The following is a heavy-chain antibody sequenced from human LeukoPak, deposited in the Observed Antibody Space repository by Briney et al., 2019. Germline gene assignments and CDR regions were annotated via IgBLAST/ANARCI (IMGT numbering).Heavy chain of an antibody. CDR2: IYPGDSDT. J-gene: IGHJ3*02. D-gene: IGHD2-2*02. V-gene: IGHV5-51*01. Sequence: GESLKISCKGSGYSFSSYWIGWVRQMPGKGLEWMGIIYPGDSDTRYSPSFQGQVTISADKSISTAYLQWSSLKASDTAMYYCARSGEKGKIVVVPAAISAFDIWGQGTMVTVSS. CDR1: GYSFSSYW. CDR3: ARSGEKGKIVVVPAAISAFDI.